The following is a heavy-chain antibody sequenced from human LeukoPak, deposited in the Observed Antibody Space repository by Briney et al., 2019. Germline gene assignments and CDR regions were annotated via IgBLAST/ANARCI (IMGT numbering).Heavy chain of an antibody. J-gene: IGHJ5*02. V-gene: IGHV5-51*01. CDR3: ARLPRGVPAAITGVWFDP. D-gene: IGHD2-2*01. CDR1: GYSFTSYW. CDR2: IYPGDSDT. Sequence: GESLKISCKGSGYSFTSYWIGWVRQMPGKGLEWMGIIYPGDSDTRHSPSFQGQVTISADKSISTAYLQWSSLKASDTAMYYCARLPRGVPAAITGVWFDPWGQGTLVTVSS.